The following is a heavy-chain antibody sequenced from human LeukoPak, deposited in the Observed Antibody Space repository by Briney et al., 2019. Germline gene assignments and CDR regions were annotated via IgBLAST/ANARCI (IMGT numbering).Heavy chain of an antibody. CDR2: IYSGGST. CDR1: GFTVSSSY. CDR3: ARASYSTTWGIGDFDY. V-gene: IGHV3-53*01. D-gene: IGHD3-10*01. Sequence: PGRSLRLSCAASGFTVSSSYLGWVRQAAGKGLEWGSFIYSGGSTYCADSVKGRFTISRDDSKNMLYLQMNSLTAEDTAVYYCARASYSTTWGIGDFDYWGQGTLVTVSS. J-gene: IGHJ4*02.